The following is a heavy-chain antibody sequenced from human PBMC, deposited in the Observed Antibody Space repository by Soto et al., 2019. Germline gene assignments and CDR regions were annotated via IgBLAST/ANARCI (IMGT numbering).Heavy chain of an antibody. V-gene: IGHV3-30*03. J-gene: IGHJ4*02. D-gene: IGHD2-15*01. CDR1: GFIFSIYG. CDR2: ISYDGSNK. CDR3: AASAHGSGGSSLDY. Sequence: QVQLVESGGGVVQPGRSLRLSCAASGFIFSIYGMHWVRQAPGKGLEWVAVISYDGSNKEYADSAKGRFTISRDNSKNTLYLQMHSLRAEDTAVYYCAASAHGSGGSSLDYWGQGTLVTVSS.